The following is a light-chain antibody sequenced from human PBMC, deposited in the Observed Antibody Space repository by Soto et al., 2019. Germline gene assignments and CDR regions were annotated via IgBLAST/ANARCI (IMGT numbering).Light chain of an antibody. CDR1: QDISNY. V-gene: IGKV1-33*01. CDR3: QQYDTLPYT. CDR2: DSS. Sequence: DIQMTQSPPSLSASVGDRVTIACQASQDISNYLNWYQQKPGKAPKLLIYDSSDLETGVPSRFSGSGSGKDFTFTISSLQPEDVATYYCQQYDTLPYTFGQGTKLQIK. J-gene: IGKJ2*01.